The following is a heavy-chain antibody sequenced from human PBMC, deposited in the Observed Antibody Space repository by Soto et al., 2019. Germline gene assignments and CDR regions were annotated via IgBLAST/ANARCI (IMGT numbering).Heavy chain of an antibody. CDR3: AHRVIAAAGDWFDP. J-gene: IGHJ5*02. CDR1: GFSLSTSGVG. V-gene: IGHV2-5*02. Sequence: SGPTLVNPTQTLTLTCTFSGFSLSTSGVGVGWIRQPPGKALEWLALIYWDDDKRYSPSLKSRLTITKDTSKNQVVLTMTNMDPVDTATYYCAHRVIAAAGDWFDPWGQGTLVTAPQ. CDR2: IYWDDDK. D-gene: IGHD6-13*01.